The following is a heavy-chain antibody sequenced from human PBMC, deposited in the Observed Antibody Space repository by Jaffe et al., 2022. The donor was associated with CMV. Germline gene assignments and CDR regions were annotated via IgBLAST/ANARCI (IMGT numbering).Heavy chain of an antibody. V-gene: IGHV1-69*01. D-gene: IGHD2-2*02. CDR2: IIPIFGTA. CDR3: ARDSIYCSSTSCYKKRGRGYYYYGMDV. CDR1: GGTFSSYA. J-gene: IGHJ6*02. Sequence: QVQLVQSGAEVKKPGSSVKVSCKASGGTFSSYAISWVRQAPGQGLEWMGGIIPIFGTANYAQKFQGRVTITADESTSTAYMELSSLRSEDTAVYYCARDSIYCSSTSCYKKRGRGYYYYGMDVWGQGTTVTVSS.